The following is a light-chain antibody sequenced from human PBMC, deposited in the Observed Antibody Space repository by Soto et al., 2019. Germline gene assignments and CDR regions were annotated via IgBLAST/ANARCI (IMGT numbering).Light chain of an antibody. CDR1: QSVSSY. CDR3: QQRGG. CDR2: DAS. J-gene: IGKJ4*01. Sequence: EIVLTQSPATLSLSPGERATLSCRASQSVSSYLAWYQQKPGQAPRLLIYDASNRATGIPARFSGSGSGTDFTLTISSLEPEDFAVYYCQQRGGFGGGTKVEIK. V-gene: IGKV3-11*01.